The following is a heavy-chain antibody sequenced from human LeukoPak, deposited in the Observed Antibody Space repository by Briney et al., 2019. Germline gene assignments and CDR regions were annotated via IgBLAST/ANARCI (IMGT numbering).Heavy chain of an antibody. D-gene: IGHD2-15*01. CDR1: GFTFSSYW. Sequence: PGGSLRLSCAASGFTFSSYWMSWVRQAPGKGLEWVANIKQDGSEKYYVDSVKGRFTISRDNAKNSLYLQMNSLRAEDTAVYYCASAIGVVVESYYFDYWGQGTLVTVSS. CDR3: ASAIGVVVESYYFDY. V-gene: IGHV3-7*01. J-gene: IGHJ4*02. CDR2: IKQDGSEK.